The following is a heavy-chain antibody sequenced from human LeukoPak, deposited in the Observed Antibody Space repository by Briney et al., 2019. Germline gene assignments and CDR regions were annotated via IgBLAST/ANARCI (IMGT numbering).Heavy chain of an antibody. CDR3: AREGGDTAMVE. CDR1: GFTVSSNY. J-gene: IGHJ4*02. CDR2: IYSGGST. V-gene: IGHV3-66*01. Sequence: GGSLRLSCAASGFTVSSNYMSWVRQAPGKGLEWVSVIYSGGSTYYADSVKGRFTISRDNSKSTLYLQMNSLRAEDTAVYYCAREGGDTAMVEWGQGTLVTVSS. D-gene: IGHD5-18*01.